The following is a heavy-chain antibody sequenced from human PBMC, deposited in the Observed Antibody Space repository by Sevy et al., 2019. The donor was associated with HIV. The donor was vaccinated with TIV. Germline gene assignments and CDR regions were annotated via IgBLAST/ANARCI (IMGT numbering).Heavy chain of an antibody. CDR3: ARGLLDSPGGNGAFDI. Sequence: GGSLRLSCVASGFTINDDYMSWIRQAPGKGLEWVAYISSRSTHTNYADSLKGRFTISRDNAKNSLFLQMDSLRTEDTAVYYCARGLLDSPGGNGAFDIWGQGTMVTVSS. CDR1: GFTINDDY. CDR2: ISSRSTHT. V-gene: IGHV3-11*06. D-gene: IGHD3-22*01. J-gene: IGHJ3*02.